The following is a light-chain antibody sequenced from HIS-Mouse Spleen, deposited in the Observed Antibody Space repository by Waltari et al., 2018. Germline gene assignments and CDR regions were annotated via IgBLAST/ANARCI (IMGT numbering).Light chain of an antibody. J-gene: IGKJ3*01. CDR2: LGS. Sequence: DIVMTQSPLSLPVTPVEPASISCRSSQSLLHSNGYNYLDWYLQKPGQSPQLLIYLGSNRASGVPDRFSGSGSGTDFTLKISRVEAEDVGVHYCMQALQTPFTFGPGTKVDIK. CDR3: MQALQTPFT. V-gene: IGKV2-28*01. CDR1: QSLLHSNGYNY.